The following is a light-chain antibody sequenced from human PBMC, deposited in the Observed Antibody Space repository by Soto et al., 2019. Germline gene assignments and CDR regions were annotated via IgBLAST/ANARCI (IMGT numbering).Light chain of an antibody. CDR1: QTISTH. Sequence: DIQMTQSPSSLSASVGDRVTITCRASQTISTHLNWYQQKPRKAPKLLIYAASTLQSGVPSRFSGSGSGTDFTLTISSLQPEDFATYYCQQSLTIPYTFGQGTKLEIK. J-gene: IGKJ2*01. CDR3: QQSLTIPYT. CDR2: AAS. V-gene: IGKV1-39*01.